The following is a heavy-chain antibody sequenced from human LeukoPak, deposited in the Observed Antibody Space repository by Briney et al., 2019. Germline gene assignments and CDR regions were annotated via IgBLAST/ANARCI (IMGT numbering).Heavy chain of an antibody. D-gene: IGHD6-19*01. CDR3: AKEPAGSDWFDP. V-gene: IGHV3-23*01. CDR2: ISGTGGRT. CDR1: GFTFSSYA. J-gene: IGHJ5*02. Sequence: PGGSLRLSCAASGFTFSSYAMSWVRQAPGKGLEWVSSISGTGGRTYYADSVKGRFTISRDNSKNTLYLQMNSLRAEDTAVYYCAKEPAGSDWFDPWGQGTLVAVSS.